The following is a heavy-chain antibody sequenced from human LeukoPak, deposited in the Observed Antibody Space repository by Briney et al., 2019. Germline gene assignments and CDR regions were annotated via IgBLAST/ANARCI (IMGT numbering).Heavy chain of an antibody. CDR3: TRDFGAIVGAFDM. V-gene: IGHV3-49*04. J-gene: IGHJ3*02. CDR1: GFTFGDYS. CDR2: IRSKLYGGTT. D-gene: IGHD1-26*01. Sequence: GGSLRLSCTASGFTFGDYSMGWVRQAPGKGLEWVGFIRSKLYGGTTEYAASVKGRFTISRDDSKSVAHLQMNSLKTEDTAIYYCTRDFGAIVGAFDMWGQGTMVTVSS.